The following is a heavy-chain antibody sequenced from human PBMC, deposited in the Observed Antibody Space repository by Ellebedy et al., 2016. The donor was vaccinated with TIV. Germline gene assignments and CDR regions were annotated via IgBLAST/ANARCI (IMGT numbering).Heavy chain of an antibody. J-gene: IGHJ5*02. D-gene: IGHD2-2*02. CDR1: GYTFTSYG. Sequence: AASVKVSCKASGYTFTSYGISWVRQAPGQGLEWMGWISGYNGNTNYAQKLQGRVTMTTDTSTSTAYMELRSLRSDDTAVYYCARDRYIKRIAWFDPWGQGTVVTVSS. V-gene: IGHV1-18*04. CDR3: ARDRYIKRIAWFDP. CDR2: ISGYNGNT.